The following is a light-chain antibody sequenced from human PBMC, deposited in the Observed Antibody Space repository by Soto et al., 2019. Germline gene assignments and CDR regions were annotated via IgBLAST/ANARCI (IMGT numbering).Light chain of an antibody. CDR2: KAS. Sequence: DVQMTQSPSTPSGFVGDRVPITRRASQTISSWLAWYQQKPGKAPKLLIYKASTLKSGVPSRFSGSGSGTEFTLTISSLQPDDFATYYCQHYNSYSEAFGQGTKVDIK. V-gene: IGKV1-5*03. J-gene: IGKJ1*01. CDR3: QHYNSYSEA. CDR1: QTISSW.